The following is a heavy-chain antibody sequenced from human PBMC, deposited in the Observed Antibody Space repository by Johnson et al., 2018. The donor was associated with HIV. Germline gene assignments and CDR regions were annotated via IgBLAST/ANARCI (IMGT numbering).Heavy chain of an antibody. J-gene: IGHJ3*02. CDR3: ARDLGGGYSSSSYAFDI. CDR1: GFTFSSYA. Sequence: QEQLVDSGGGVVQPGRSLRLSCAASGFTFSSYAMHWVRQAPGKGLEWVAVISYDGSNKYYADSVKGRFTISRDNSKNTLYLQMNSLRAEDTAVYYCARDLGGGYSSSSYAFDIWGQGTMVTVSS. V-gene: IGHV3-30*04. D-gene: IGHD6-6*01. CDR2: ISYDGSNK.